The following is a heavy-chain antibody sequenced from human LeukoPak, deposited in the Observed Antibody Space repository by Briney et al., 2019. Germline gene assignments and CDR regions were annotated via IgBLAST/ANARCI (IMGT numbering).Heavy chain of an antibody. CDR2: ISSSSSYI. V-gene: IGHV3-21*01. J-gene: IGHJ6*02. D-gene: IGHD4-17*01. CDR1: GFTFSSYS. Sequence: GESLRLSCAASGFTFSSYSMNWVRQAPGKGLEWVSTISSSSSYIYYADSVRGRFTISRDNAKNSLYLQMNSLRAEDTAVYYCASLITVTQFHYYYGMDVWGQGTTVTVSS. CDR3: ASLITVTQFHYYYGMDV.